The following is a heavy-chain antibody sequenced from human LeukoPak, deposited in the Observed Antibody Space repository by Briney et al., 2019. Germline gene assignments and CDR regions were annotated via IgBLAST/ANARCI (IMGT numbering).Heavy chain of an antibody. CDR1: GFTFSSYA. V-gene: IGHV3-23*01. J-gene: IGHJ4*02. CDR2: ISGSGGST. D-gene: IGHD3-10*01. Sequence: GGSLSLSCAASGFTFSSYAMSWVRQAPGKGLEWVSAISGSGGSTYYADSVKGRFTISRDNSKNTLYLQMNSLRAEDTAVYYCAKVGRGQFYFDYWGPGTLVTVSS. CDR3: AKVGRGQFYFDY.